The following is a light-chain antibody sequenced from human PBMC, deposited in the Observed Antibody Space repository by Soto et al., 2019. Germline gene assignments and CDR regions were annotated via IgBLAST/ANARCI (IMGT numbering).Light chain of an antibody. CDR3: QQSYRVPLN. J-gene: IGKJ4*01. V-gene: IGKV1-39*01. CDR2: DTS. Sequence: DIQMTQSPSSLSASVGDRVTITCRASQSITTYLNWYQQKPGKAPKFLIYDTSNLQSGVPSRFSGSRSGTDFSLTISSLQPEDFATYYCQQSYRVPLNFGGGTKVEI. CDR1: QSITTY.